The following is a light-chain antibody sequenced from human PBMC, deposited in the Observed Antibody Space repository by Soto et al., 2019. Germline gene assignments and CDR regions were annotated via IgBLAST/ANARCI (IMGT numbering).Light chain of an antibody. Sequence: QSVLTQPPSVSAAPGQKVTISCFGSSSNIGGNSVSWYQQLPGTTPKLLNYDVNKRPSRIPDRCSGAKSGPSASLGITGFQTGDEADYYCGSWDSSLSAYVFGTGTKVTVL. V-gene: IGLV1-51*01. CDR1: SSNIGGNS. CDR3: GSWDSSLSAYV. J-gene: IGLJ1*01. CDR2: DVN.